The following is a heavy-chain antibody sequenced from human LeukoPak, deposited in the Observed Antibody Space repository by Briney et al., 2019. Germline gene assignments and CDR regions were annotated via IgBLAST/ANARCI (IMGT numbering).Heavy chain of an antibody. D-gene: IGHD6-19*01. V-gene: IGHV5-51*01. CDR2: IYPGDSDT. J-gene: IGHJ4*02. CDR3: ARRVGYSSGWYYNY. CDR1: GYNFTSYW. Sequence: GESLKISCKGSGYNFTSYWITWVRQMPGKGLEWMGIIYPGDSDTIYSPSFQGQVTISADKSINTAYLQWSSLEASDTAMYYCARRVGYSSGWYYNYWGQGTLVTVSS.